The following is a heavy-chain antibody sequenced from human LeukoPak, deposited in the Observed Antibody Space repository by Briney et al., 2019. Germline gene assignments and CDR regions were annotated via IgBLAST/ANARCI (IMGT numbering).Heavy chain of an antibody. V-gene: IGHV6-1*01. CDR2: TYYRSKWYN. J-gene: IGHJ6*02. Sequence: SQTLSLTCAISGDSVSSNSAAWNWIRQSPSRGLEWLGRTYYRSKWYNDYAVSVKSRITINPDTSKNQFSLQLNSVTPEDTAVYYCARAWGIAWGSLTATYSSSWYGQGADYYYYGMDVWGQGTTVTVSS. D-gene: IGHD6-13*01. CDR1: GDSVSSNSAA. CDR3: ARAWGIAWGSLTATYSSSWYGQGADYYYYGMDV.